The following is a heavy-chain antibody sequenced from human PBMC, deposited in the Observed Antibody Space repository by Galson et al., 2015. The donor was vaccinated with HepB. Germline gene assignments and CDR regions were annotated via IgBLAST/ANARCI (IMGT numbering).Heavy chain of an antibody. J-gene: IGHJ6*03. Sequence: SLRLSCAASGYVFRDFDIHWVRQVMGKGLEWVSAVGSAGDTFYADSVKGRFTISREDAKNSVYLHMNNVRAVDTAVYYCARERPVTTGGLGYLDVWGKGTTVIVSS. CDR2: VGSAGDT. D-gene: IGHD4-17*01. CDR1: GYVFRDFD. CDR3: ARERPVTTGGLGYLDV. V-gene: IGHV3-13*01.